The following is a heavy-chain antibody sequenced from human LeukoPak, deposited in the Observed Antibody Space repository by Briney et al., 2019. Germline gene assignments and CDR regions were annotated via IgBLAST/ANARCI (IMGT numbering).Heavy chain of an antibody. D-gene: IGHD3-10*01. CDR1: TFTFSDYY. J-gene: IGHJ4*02. Sequence: GGSLRLSCAASTFTFSDYYMSWIRQAPGKGLEWVSYISGSSAYTNYADSVKGRFTISRDHAKHSLYLQMNSLRAEDTAVYFCARISGAGSYYGPFDYWGLGTLVIVSS. V-gene: IGHV3-11*03. CDR2: ISGSSAYT. CDR3: ARISGAGSYYGPFDY.